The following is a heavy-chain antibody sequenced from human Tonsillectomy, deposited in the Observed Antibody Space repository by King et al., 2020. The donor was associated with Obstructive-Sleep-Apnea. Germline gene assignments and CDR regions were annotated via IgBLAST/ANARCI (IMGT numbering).Heavy chain of an antibody. D-gene: IGHD6-19*01. Sequence: VQLVESGAVVKKPGASVKVSCKASGYTFTAYYMHWVRQAPGQGLEWMGWISPNSGGTNYAQKFQGWVTMTRDTSINTAYMELSRLRSDDTAVYYCARVEAGTNYYYGMDVWGQGTTVTVSS. CDR1: GYTFTAYY. V-gene: IGHV1-2*04. J-gene: IGHJ6*02. CDR2: ISPNSGGT. CDR3: ARVEAGTNYYYGMDV.